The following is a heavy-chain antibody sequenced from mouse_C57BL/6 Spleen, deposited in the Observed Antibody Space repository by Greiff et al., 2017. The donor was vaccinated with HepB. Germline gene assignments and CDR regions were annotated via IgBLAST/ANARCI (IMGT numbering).Heavy chain of an antibody. CDR2: IHPNSGST. V-gene: IGHV1-64*01. CDR1: GYTFTSYW. J-gene: IGHJ1*03. Sequence: QVQLQQPGAELVKPGASVKLSCKASGYTFTSYWMHWVKQRPGQGLEWIGMIHPNSGSTNYNEKFKSKATLTVDKSSSTAYMQLSSLTSEDSAVYYGARESYYGSSLHWYFDVWGTGTTVTVSS. D-gene: IGHD1-1*01. CDR3: ARESYYGSSLHWYFDV.